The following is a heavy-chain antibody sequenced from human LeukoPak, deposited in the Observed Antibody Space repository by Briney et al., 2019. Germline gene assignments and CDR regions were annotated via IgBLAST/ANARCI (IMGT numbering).Heavy chain of an antibody. CDR2: ITASGDST. V-gene: IGHV3-23*01. CDR1: GFSFSSYP. Sequence: GSLRLSCAGSGFSFSSYPISWVRQPPGKGLEGVSAITASGDSTYSADSVKGRFTISRDNAKNSLYLQMNSLRAEDTAVYYCAKDLPGAAAAYDAFDIWGQGTMVTVSS. J-gene: IGHJ3*02. D-gene: IGHD6-13*01. CDR3: AKDLPGAAAAYDAFDI.